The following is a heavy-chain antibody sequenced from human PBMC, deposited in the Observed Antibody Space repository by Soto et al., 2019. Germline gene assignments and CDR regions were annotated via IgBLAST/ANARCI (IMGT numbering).Heavy chain of an antibody. CDR3: AREIGLDDFWSGWLGNYGMAV. V-gene: IGHV3-48*02. D-gene: IGHD3-3*01. CDR2: ISSSSSTI. J-gene: IGHJ6*02. Sequence: GGSLRLSCAASGFTFSSYSMNWVRQAPGKGLEWVSYISSSSSTIYYADSVKGRFTISRDNAKNSLYLQMNSLRDEDTAVYYCAREIGLDDFWSGWLGNYGMAVWGQGTTVTVSS. CDR1: GFTFSSYS.